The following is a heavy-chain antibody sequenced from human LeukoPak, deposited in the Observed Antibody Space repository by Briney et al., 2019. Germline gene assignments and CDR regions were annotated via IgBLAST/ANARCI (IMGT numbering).Heavy chain of an antibody. J-gene: IGHJ5*02. CDR3: ARRGVKGWFDP. Sequence: SETLSLTCTVSGGSISSYYWSWIRQPPGQGLEWIGYIYYSGSTNYNPSLKSRVTISVDTSKNQFSLKLSSVTAADTAVYYCARRGVKGWFDPWGQGTLVTVSS. CDR1: GGSISSYY. D-gene: IGHD3-10*01. CDR2: IYYSGST. V-gene: IGHV4-59*01.